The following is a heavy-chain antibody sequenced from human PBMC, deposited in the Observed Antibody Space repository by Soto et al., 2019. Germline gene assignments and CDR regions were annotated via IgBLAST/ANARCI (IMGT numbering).Heavy chain of an antibody. CDR3: ARVGYNTSFGLGYYFDY. V-gene: IGHV4-34*01. CDR2: INHSGST. CDR1: GGSFSDYY. D-gene: IGHD6-6*01. Sequence: PSETLSLTCAVYGGSFSDYYWSWIRQPPGKGLEWIGEINHSGSTNYNPSLKSRVTISVDTSKNQFSLKLTSVTAADTAVYSCARVGYNTSFGLGYYFDYWGQGTTVTVSS. J-gene: IGHJ4*03.